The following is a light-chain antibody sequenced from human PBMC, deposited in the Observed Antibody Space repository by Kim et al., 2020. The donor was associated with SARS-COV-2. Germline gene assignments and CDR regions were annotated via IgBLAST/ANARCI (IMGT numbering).Light chain of an antibody. CDR3: SSYAGSNNYV. CDR2: EVT. Sequence: GQPVPFSCTGTSSDVGGYNYVSWYQQHPGKAPKLMIYEVTERPSGVPDRFSGSKSGNTASLTVSGLQAEDEADYYCSSYAGSNNYVFGTGTKVTVL. CDR1: SSDVGGYNY. J-gene: IGLJ1*01. V-gene: IGLV2-8*01.